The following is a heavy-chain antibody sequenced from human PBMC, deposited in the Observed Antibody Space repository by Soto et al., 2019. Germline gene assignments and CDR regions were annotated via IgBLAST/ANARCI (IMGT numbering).Heavy chain of an antibody. CDR2: IIPIFGTA. V-gene: IGHV1-69*01. Sequence: QVQLVQSGAEVKKPGSSVKVSCKASGGTFSSYAISWVRQAPGQGLEWMGGIIPIFGTANYAQKFQCRVTITADESTSTAHMELSSLSSEETAVYYCASDSSVYNARPLRYWGQGTLVTVYS. J-gene: IGHJ4*02. D-gene: IGHD3-22*01. CDR3: ASDSSVYNARPLRY. CDR1: GGTFSSYA.